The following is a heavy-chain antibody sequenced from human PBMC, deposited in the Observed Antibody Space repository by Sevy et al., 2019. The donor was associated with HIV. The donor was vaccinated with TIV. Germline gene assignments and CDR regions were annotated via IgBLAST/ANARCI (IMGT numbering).Heavy chain of an antibody. Sequence: ASVNVSCKSTGYMFTDFYINWVRLAPGQGLEWVGGINPDNGDTDYGQKFQGRVTMTRDTSLSSAYMELSSLRSDDTAIYYCARNLAIFGVQNGLDVWGQGTSVTVSS. V-gene: IGHV1-2*02. CDR1: GYMFTDFY. CDR2: INPDNGDT. CDR3: ARNLAIFGVQNGLDV. D-gene: IGHD3-3*01. J-gene: IGHJ6*02.